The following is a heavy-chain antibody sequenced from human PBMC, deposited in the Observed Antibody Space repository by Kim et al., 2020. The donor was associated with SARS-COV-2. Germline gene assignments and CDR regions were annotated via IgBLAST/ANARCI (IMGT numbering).Heavy chain of an antibody. CDR3: ASVYYYDSSGWFDI. CDR2: IYYSGST. Sequence: SETLSLTCTVSGGSISSSSYYRGWIRQPPGKGLEWIGSIYYSGSTYYNPSLKSRVTISVDTSKNQFSLKLSSVTAADTAVYYCASVYYYDSSGWFDIWGQGTMVTVSS. V-gene: IGHV4-39*01. D-gene: IGHD3-22*01. J-gene: IGHJ3*02. CDR1: GGSISSSSYY.